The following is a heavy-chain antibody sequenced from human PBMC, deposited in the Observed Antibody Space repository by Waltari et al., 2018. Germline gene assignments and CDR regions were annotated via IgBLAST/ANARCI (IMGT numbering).Heavy chain of an antibody. CDR3: ARQGTSSSFYFDF. CDR1: DYSINSGYF. V-gene: IGHV4-38-2*01. Sequence: QVQLQESGPGLVRPSETLSLPCAVSDYSINSGYFWVWIRQPPGKGLEWIGTISHSGSPYYHPSFKSRVIMSVDTSKNQFSRKMTSVTAADTALYYCARQGTSSSFYFDFWGRGTLVIVSS. D-gene: IGHD6-6*01. CDR2: ISHSGSP. J-gene: IGHJ4*02.